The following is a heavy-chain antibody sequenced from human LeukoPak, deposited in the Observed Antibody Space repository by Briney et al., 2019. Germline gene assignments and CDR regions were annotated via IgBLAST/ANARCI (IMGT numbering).Heavy chain of an antibody. CDR1: GFTFSSYS. Sequence: GGSLRLSCAASGFTFSSYSMNWVRQAPGKGLEWVSSISSSSSYIYHADSVKGRFTISRDNAKNSLYLQMNSLRAEDTAVYYCATRGYCSGGSCYQNWYFDLWGRGTLVTVSS. V-gene: IGHV3-21*01. CDR2: ISSSSSYI. D-gene: IGHD2-15*01. CDR3: ATRGYCSGGSCYQNWYFDL. J-gene: IGHJ2*01.